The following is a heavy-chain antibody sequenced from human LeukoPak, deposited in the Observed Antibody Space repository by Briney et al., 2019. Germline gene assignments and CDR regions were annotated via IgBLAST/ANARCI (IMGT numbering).Heavy chain of an antibody. CDR3: ARVHKQLNRYSSWEDWFDP. CDR1: GGTFSSYA. Sequence: ASVKVSCKASGGTFSSYAISWVRQAPGQGLEWMGGIIPIFGTANYAQKFQGRVTITADESTSTAYMELSSLRSEDTAVYYCARVHKQLNRYSSWEDWFDPWGQGTLVTVSS. D-gene: IGHD6-13*01. J-gene: IGHJ5*02. V-gene: IGHV1-69*13. CDR2: IIPIFGTA.